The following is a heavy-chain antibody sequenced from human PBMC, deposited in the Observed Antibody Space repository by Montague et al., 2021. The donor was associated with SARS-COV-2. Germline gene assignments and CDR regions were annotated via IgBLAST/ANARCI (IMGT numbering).Heavy chain of an antibody. CDR2: ISSSCSYI. CDR1: GFTFSSYS. D-gene: IGHD3-9*01. CDR3: ARDPHYDILTGYYSY. J-gene: IGHJ4*02. Sequence: SLRLSCAASGFTFSSYSMNWVRQAPGKGLEWVSSISSSCSYIYYADSVKGRFTISRDNAKNSLYLQMNSLRAEDTAVYYCARDPHYDILTGYYSYWGQGTLVTVSS. V-gene: IGHV3-21*01.